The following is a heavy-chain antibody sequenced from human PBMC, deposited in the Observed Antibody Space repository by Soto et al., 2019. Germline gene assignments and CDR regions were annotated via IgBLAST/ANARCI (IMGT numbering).Heavy chain of an antibody. CDR3: ARDRNYGGDFDY. Sequence: GGSLRLSCAASAFSFSYYWMSWVRQAPGKGLEWVANIRQDGSEKYYVDSVKGRFTISRDNAKNSLYLQMDSLRDEDTAVYYCARDRNYGGDFDYWGQGTLVTVSS. D-gene: IGHD1-7*01. CDR1: AFSFSYYW. CDR2: IRQDGSEK. V-gene: IGHV3-7*01. J-gene: IGHJ4*02.